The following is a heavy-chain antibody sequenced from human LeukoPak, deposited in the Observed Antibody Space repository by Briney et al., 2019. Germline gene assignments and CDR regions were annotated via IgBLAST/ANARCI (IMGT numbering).Heavy chain of an antibody. CDR2: ISGGSSSI. Sequence: GGSLRLSCAASGFTFSGYGMHWVRQAPGKGLEWVSDISGGSSSIYYADSVKGRFTISRDNSKNTLSLQMDSLRAEDTAVYYCAKLGGSSRSGYYVDYWGQGTLVTVSS. D-gene: IGHD3-10*01. V-gene: IGHV3-23*01. CDR3: AKLGGSSRSGYYVDY. CDR1: GFTFSGYG. J-gene: IGHJ4*02.